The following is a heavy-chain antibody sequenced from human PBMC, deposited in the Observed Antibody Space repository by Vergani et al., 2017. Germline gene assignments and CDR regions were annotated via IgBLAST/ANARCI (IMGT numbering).Heavy chain of an antibody. CDR1: GYTFTGYY. J-gene: IGHJ4*02. CDR2: IYPGDSDT. D-gene: IGHD6-19*01. Sequence: VQLVQSGAEVKKPGASVKVSCKASGYTFTGYYMHWVRQAPGQGLEWMGIIYPGDSDTRYSPSFQGQVTISADKSISTAYLQWSSLKASDTAMYYCARIAGSGWPEYGYWGQGTLVTVSS. CDR3: ARIAGSGWPEYGY. V-gene: IGHV5-51*01.